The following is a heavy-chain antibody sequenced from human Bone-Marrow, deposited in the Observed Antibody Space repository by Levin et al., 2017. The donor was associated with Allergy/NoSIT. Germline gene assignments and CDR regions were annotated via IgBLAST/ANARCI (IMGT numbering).Heavy chain of an antibody. CDR1: GYSLSGYY. V-gene: IGHV1-2*02. CDR2: INPKNGGT. CDR3: ARDRLRGEMCSGGYCYSEGGFDY. J-gene: IGHJ4*02. D-gene: IGHD2-15*01. Sequence: ASVKVSCKASGYSLSGYYMHWVRQAPGQGLEWMGWINPKNGGTKYAQKFQGRVTMTRDTSISTVYMELSGLTPDDTAVYYCARDRLRGEMCSGGYCYSEGGFDYWGQGTLVTVSS.